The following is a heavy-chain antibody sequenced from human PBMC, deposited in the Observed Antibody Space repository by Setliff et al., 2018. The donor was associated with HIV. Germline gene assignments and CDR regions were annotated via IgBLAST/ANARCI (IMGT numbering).Heavy chain of an antibody. J-gene: IGHJ5*02. CDR3: AGSMGATKGSWFEP. CDR2: IDYSGST. D-gene: IGHD1-26*01. CDR1: GGSISSSSYY. Sequence: SETLSLTCTVSGGSISSSSYYWGWIRQPPGKGLEWIGSIDYSGSTSYNPSLKSRVTISVDTSKNQFSLRLTSVSAADTALYYCAGSMGATKGSWFEPWGQGTLVTVSS. V-gene: IGHV4-39*07.